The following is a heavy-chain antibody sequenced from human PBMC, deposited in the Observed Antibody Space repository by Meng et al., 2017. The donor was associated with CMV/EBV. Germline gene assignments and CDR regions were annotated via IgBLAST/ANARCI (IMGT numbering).Heavy chain of an antibody. D-gene: IGHD2-2*01. CDR2: FDPEDGET. CDR3: ATGRPAAIRGGPLDY. V-gene: IGHV1-24*01. Sequence: QVRLGQSGAEVKNPGASVKVSCKVSGYSLTELSMHWVRQAPGKGLEWMGGFDPEDGETIYAQKFQGRVTMTEDTSTDTAYMELSSLRSEDTAVYYCATGRPAAIRGGPLDYWGQGTLVTVSS. CDR1: GYSLTELS. J-gene: IGHJ4*02.